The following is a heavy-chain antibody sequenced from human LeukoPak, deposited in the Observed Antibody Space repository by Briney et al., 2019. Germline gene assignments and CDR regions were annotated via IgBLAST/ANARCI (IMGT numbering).Heavy chain of an antibody. CDR1: GYSFTIFW. D-gene: IGHD2-21*02. CDR3: ARRGCGGCSSPYTFDI. J-gene: IGHJ3*02. V-gene: IGHV5-51*01. CDR2: IYPGDSDA. Sequence: PGESLKISCKASGYSFTIFWIGWVRQMPGKGLEWMGIIYPGDSDARYSPSFQGQVTISADRSISTAYLQWSSLKASDTAMYYCARRGCGGCSSPYTFDIWGQGTMVTVSS.